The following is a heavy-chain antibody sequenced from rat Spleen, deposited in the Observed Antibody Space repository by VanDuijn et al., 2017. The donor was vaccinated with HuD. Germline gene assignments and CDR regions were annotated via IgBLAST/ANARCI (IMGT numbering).Heavy chain of an antibody. V-gene: IGHV5-58*01. D-gene: IGHD1-4*01. J-gene: IGHJ3*01. Sequence: EVQLVETGGGLVQPGESLKLSCVASGFTFSGYWMYWIRQAPGEGLEWISSISPDGGSTYYPDSVKGRFTISRNNAENTVYLQMNSLRSEDTATYYCARVGTRVSRFAYWGQGTLVTVSS. CDR2: ISPDGGST. CDR1: GFTFSGYW. CDR3: ARVGTRVSRFAY.